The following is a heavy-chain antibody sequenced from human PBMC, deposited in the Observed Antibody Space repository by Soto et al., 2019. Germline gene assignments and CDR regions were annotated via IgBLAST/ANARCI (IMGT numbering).Heavy chain of an antibody. CDR1: GFTFSSYA. J-gene: IGHJ3*02. V-gene: IGHV3-23*01. CDR3: AKTSNGWFSAFDI. CDR2: ISGSGGTT. D-gene: IGHD6-19*01. Sequence: GGSLRLSCAASGFTFSSYAMSWVRQAPGKGLEWVSAISGSGGTTYYADSVKGRFTFSRDNSKNTLYPQMNSLRAEDTAVYYCAKTSNGWFSAFDIWGQGKMFTGSS.